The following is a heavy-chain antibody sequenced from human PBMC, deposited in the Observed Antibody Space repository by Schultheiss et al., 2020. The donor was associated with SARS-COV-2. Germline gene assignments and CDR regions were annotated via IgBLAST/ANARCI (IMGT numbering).Heavy chain of an antibody. Sequence: GESLKISCAASGFTFSNYAMSWVRQAPGKGLEWVSVISGSGGSTYHADSVKGRFTISRDNSKNTLYLQMNSLRAEDTAVYYCAKALRMRLWSTYYYYGMDVWGQGTTVTVSS. V-gene: IGHV3-23*01. J-gene: IGHJ6*02. CDR1: GFTFSNYA. CDR3: AKALRMRLWSTYYYYGMDV. D-gene: IGHD5-18*01. CDR2: ISGSGGST.